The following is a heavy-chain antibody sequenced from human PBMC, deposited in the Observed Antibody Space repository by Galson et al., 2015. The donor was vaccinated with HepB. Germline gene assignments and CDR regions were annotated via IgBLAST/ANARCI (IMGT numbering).Heavy chain of an antibody. V-gene: IGHV3-9*01. CDR2: ISWNSGSI. J-gene: IGHJ6*03. D-gene: IGHD2-2*01. CDR3: AGTGVPAAAGNYYYYMYV. CDR1: GFTFDDYA. Sequence: SLRLSCAASGFTFDDYAMHWVRQAPGKGLEWVSGISWNSGSIGYADSVKGRFTISRDNAKDSLYLQMNSLRAEDTAVYYCAGTGVPAAAGNYYYYMYVWGKGTTVTVSS.